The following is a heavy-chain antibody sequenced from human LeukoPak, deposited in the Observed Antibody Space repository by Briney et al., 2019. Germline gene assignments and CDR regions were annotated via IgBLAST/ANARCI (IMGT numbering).Heavy chain of an antibody. J-gene: IGHJ4*02. V-gene: IGHV1-69*04. CDR2: IIPILGIA. D-gene: IGHD3-9*01. CDR1: GGTFSSYA. CDR3: ARGIRYFDWLSGY. Sequence: SVKVSCKASGGTFSSYAISWVRQAPGQGLEWMGRIIPILGIANYAQKFQSRVTITADKSTSTAYMELSSLRSEDTAVYYCARGIRYFDWLSGYWGQGTLVTVSS.